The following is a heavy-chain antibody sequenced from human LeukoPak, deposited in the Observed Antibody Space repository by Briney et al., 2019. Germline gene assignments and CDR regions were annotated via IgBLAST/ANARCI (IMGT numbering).Heavy chain of an antibody. D-gene: IGHD3-10*01. V-gene: IGHV4-34*01. CDR2: INHSGST. J-gene: IGHJ4*02. Sequence: SETLSLTCAVYGGPFSGYYWSWIRQPPGKGLEWVGEINHSGSTNYNPSLKSRVTISVDTSKNQFSLKLSSVTAADTAVYYCARGPRTYYYGSGSRDWGQGTLVTVSS. CDR3: ARGPRTYYYGSGSRD. CDR1: GGPFSGYY.